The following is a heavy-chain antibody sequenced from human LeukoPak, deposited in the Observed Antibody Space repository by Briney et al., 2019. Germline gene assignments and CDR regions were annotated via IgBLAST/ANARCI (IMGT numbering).Heavy chain of an antibody. CDR1: GFTFSNSW. V-gene: IGHV3-7*01. CDR3: ARDTDGSLDY. Sequence: GGSLILSCAASGFTFSNSWMAWVRQAPGKGLEWVANIKQDGSTKHYADSLKDRFTISRDNPKNLLYVQMNSLRADDTAVYYCARDTDGSLDYWGQGILVTVAS. D-gene: IGHD1-26*01. CDR2: IKQDGSTK. J-gene: IGHJ4*02.